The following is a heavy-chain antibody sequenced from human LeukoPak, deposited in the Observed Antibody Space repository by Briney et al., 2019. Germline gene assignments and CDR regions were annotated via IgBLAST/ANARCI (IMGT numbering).Heavy chain of an antibody. CDR2: INSDGSST. CDR1: GFTFSSYW. CDR3: ARSAWVDCFDY. J-gene: IGHJ4*02. D-gene: IGHD2-15*01. Sequence: GGSPRLSCAASGFTFSSYWMHWVRQAPGKGLVWVSRINSDGSSTSYADSVKGRFTISRDNAKNTLYLQMNSLRAEDTAVYYCARSAWVDCFDYWGQGTLVTVSS. V-gene: IGHV3-74*01.